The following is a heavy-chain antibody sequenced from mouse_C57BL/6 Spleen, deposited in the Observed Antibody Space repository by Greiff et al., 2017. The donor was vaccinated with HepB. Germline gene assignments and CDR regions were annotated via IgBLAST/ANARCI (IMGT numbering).Heavy chain of an antibody. CDR2: ISYDGSN. D-gene: IGHD2-4*01. CDR3: ARWDYDLDY. J-gene: IGHJ2*01. CDR1: GYSITSGYY. V-gene: IGHV3-6*01. Sequence: EVKLQESGPGLVKPSQSLSLTCSVTGYSITSGYYWNWIRQFPGNKLEWMGYISYDGSNNYNPSLKNRISITHDTSKNQLFLKLNSVTTEDTATYYCARWDYDLDYWGQGTTLTVSS.